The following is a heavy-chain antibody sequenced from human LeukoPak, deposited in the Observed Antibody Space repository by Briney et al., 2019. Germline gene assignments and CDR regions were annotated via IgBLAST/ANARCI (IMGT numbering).Heavy chain of an antibody. V-gene: IGHV3-53*01. J-gene: IGHJ6*03. CDR1: GFTVSSNY. D-gene: IGHD2-15*01. CDR3: ARAACSGVSCYGADFYYYMDV. CDR2: IYSGGST. Sequence: GGSLRLSCAASGFTVSSNYMSWVRQAPEKGLEWVSTIYSGGSTYYARSVEGRFVISRDTSKNSFFLQMDGLRVEDTAVYFCARAACSGVSCYGADFYYYMDVWGEGTTVTVSS.